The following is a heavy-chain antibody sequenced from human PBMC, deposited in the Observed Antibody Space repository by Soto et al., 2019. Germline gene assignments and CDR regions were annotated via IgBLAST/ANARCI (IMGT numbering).Heavy chain of an antibody. D-gene: IGHD4-17*01. CDR1: GFTFSSYA. CDR2: ISSNGGST. V-gene: IGHV3-64D*06. CDR3: VKEGHYGGNPRGFDY. Sequence: PGGSLRLSCSASGFTFSSYAMHWVRQAPGKGLEYVSAISSNGGSTYYADSVKGRFTISRDNSKNTLYLQMSSLRAEDTAVYYCVKEGHYGGNPRGFDYWGQGTLVTVSS. J-gene: IGHJ4*02.